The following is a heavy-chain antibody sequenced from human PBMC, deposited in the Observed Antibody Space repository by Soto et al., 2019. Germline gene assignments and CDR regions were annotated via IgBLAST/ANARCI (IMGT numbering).Heavy chain of an antibody. CDR3: ASSWGSSGYFDY. J-gene: IGHJ4*02. Sequence: PSETLSLTCTVSGGSISSYYWSWIRQPPGKGLEWIGYIYYSGSTNYNPSLKSRVTISVDTSKNQFSLKLSSVTAADTAVYYCASSWGSSGYFDYWGQGTLVTVS. V-gene: IGHV4-59*01. CDR1: GGSISSYY. CDR2: IYYSGST. D-gene: IGHD3-16*01.